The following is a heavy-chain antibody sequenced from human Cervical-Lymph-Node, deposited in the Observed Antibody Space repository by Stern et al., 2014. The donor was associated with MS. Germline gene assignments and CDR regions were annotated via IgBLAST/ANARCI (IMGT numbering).Heavy chain of an antibody. V-gene: IGHV1-3*01. CDR2: ISGAPGTT. J-gene: IGHJ4*02. CDR3: ARQPDYSDFLDF. Sequence: QVQLVQSGAEVKKPGASMTISCKTSGYNFIDHAIHWVRQAPGQRLEWMGWISGAPGTTKYAQKFQGRVSFTRDKAASAAYMDLSSLSPDDTAVYYCARQPDYSDFLDFWGQGTLVTVSS. D-gene: IGHD4-11*01. CDR1: GYNFIDHA.